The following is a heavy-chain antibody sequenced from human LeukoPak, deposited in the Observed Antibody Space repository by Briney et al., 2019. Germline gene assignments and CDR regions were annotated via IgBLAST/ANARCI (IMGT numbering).Heavy chain of an antibody. D-gene: IGHD3-10*01. CDR1: GFTFSTYD. V-gene: IGHV3-13*01. Sequence: GGSLRLSCAASGFTFSTYDMYWVRHAAGKGLEWVSAIGTAGETYYTGSVEGRFTISRENAKNSLHLQMNSLRAGDTAVYYCARSGIRGLMRRVIDYWGQGTLVTVSS. CDR3: ARSGIRGLMRRVIDY. CDR2: IGTAGET. J-gene: IGHJ4*02.